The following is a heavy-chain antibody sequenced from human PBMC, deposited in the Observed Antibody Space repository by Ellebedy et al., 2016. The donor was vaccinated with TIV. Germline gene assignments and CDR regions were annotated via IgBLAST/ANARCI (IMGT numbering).Heavy chain of an antibody. D-gene: IGHD2-21*01. CDR2: IHAGNGNT. Sequence: ASVKVSXKASRYTFTSYAMHWVRQAPGQRLEWMGWIHAGNGNTKYSQKFQGRVTITRDTSASTAYMELSSLRSEDTAVYYCARVKAYYYGMDVWGQGTTVTVSS. V-gene: IGHV1-3*01. CDR3: ARVKAYYYGMDV. J-gene: IGHJ6*02. CDR1: RYTFTSYA.